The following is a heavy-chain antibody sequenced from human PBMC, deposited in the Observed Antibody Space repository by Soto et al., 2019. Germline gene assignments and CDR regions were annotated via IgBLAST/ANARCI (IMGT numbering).Heavy chain of an antibody. CDR2: IYYSGST. V-gene: IGHV4-59*08. CDR3: ARLTPSGARDFDY. CDR1: GGSISSYY. D-gene: IGHD3-10*01. Sequence: SETLSLTCTVSGGSISSYYWSWIRQPPGKGLEWIGYIYYSGSTNYNPSLKSRVTISVDTSKNQFSLKLSSVTAADTAVYYCARLTPSGARDFDYWGQGTLVTSPQ. J-gene: IGHJ4*02.